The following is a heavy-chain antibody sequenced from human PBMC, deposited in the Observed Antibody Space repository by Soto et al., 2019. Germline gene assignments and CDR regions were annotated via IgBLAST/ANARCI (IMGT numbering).Heavy chain of an antibody. CDR2: IYYSGST. CDR1: GGSISSYY. J-gene: IGHJ4*02. D-gene: IGHD6-19*01. V-gene: IGHV4-59*01. Sequence: SETLSLTCTVSGGSISSYYWSWIRQPPGKGLEWIGYIYYSGSTNYNPSLKSRVTISVDTSKNQFSLKLSSVTAADTAVYYCARSIAVAGLFDYWGQGTLVTVSS. CDR3: ARSIAVAGLFDY.